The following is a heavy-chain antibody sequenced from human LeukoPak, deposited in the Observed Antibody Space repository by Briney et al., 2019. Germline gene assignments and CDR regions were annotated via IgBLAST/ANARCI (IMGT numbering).Heavy chain of an antibody. D-gene: IGHD6-13*01. CDR3: RALAAAGDY. Sequence: GGSLRLSCAASGFTFSSYGMHWVRQAPGKGLEWVAVISYDGSNKYYADSVKGRFTISRDNSKNTLYLQMNSLRAEDTAVYYCRALAAAGDYWGQGTLVTVSS. V-gene: IGHV3-30*03. CDR2: ISYDGSNK. CDR1: GFTFSSYG. J-gene: IGHJ4*02.